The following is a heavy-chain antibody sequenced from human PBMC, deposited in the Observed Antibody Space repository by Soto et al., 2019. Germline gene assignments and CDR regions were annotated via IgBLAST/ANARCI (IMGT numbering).Heavy chain of an antibody. CDR1: GYTFTSYA. CDR3: AREQYGSGSYVPGFDP. CDR2: INAGNGNT. V-gene: IGHV1-3*01. D-gene: IGHD3-10*01. J-gene: IGHJ5*02. Sequence: EASVKVSCKASGYTFTSYAMHWVRQAPGQRLEWMGWINAGNGNTKYSQKFQGRVTITRDTSASTAYMELSSLRSEDTAVYYCAREQYGSGSYVPGFDPWGEGTLVTVSS.